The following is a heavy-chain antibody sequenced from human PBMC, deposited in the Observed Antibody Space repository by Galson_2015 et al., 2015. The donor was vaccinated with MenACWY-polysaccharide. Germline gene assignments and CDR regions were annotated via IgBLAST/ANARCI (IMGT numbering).Heavy chain of an antibody. Sequence: PALVKPTQTLSLTCTFSGFSVTATGVGVGWIRQPPGKAPEWLAHIYLDGDKRFSPSLGARLTITNDTSRDQVVLTMTDMDPVDTATYYCVRLLGGVSFDSWGQGTL. CDR1: GFSVTATGVG. V-gene: IGHV2-5*02. CDR2: IYLDGDK. J-gene: IGHJ4*02. D-gene: IGHD1-26*01. CDR3: VRLLGGVSFDS.